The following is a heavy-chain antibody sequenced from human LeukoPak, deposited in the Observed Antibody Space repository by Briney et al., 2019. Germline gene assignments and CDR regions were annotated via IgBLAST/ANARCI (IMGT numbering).Heavy chain of an antibody. Sequence: SETLSLTCAVYGGSFSGYYRSWIRQPPGKGLEWIGEINHSGSTNYNPSLKSRVTISVDTSKNQFSLKPSSVTAADTAVYYCARTTVMITFGGVIVDLFDYWGQGTLVTVSS. CDR1: GGSFSGYY. CDR2: INHSGST. V-gene: IGHV4-34*01. D-gene: IGHD3-16*02. CDR3: ARTTVMITFGGVIVDLFDY. J-gene: IGHJ4*02.